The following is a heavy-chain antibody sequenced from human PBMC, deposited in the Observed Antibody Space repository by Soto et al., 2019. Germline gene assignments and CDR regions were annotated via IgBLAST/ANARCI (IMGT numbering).Heavy chain of an antibody. CDR1: GFTFYSFS. CDR3: VRDIGQYFRSGYMDV. CDR2: LDTTSNYI. Sequence: EVQLVESGGGLVKPGESLRLSCAASGFTFYSFSMNWVRQAAGRGPEWVSSLDTTSNYIYYADSVRGRFTISRDNAMDSLYLQMYSLRAEDTAVYYCVRDIGQYFRSGYMDVWGRGTTVTVSS. V-gene: IGHV3-21*01. J-gene: IGHJ6*03. D-gene: IGHD3-9*01.